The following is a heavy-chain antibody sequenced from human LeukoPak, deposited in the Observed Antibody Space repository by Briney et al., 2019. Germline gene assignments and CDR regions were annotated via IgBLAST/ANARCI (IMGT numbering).Heavy chain of an antibody. J-gene: IGHJ4*02. CDR3: ARGRMYSSSWYDGKYYFDY. CDR2: INHSGST. D-gene: IGHD6-13*01. V-gene: IGHV4-34*01. Sequence: SETLSLTCAVYGGSFSSYYWSWIRQPPGKGLEWIGEINHSGSTNYNPSLKSRVTISVDTSKNQFSLKLSSVTAADTAVYYCARGRMYSSSWYDGKYYFDYWGQGTLVTVSS. CDR1: GGSFSSYY.